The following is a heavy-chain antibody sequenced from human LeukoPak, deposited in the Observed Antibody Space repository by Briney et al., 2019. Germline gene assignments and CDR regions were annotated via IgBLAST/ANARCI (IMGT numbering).Heavy chain of an antibody. CDR2: ISAYNGNT. CDR3: ARWAITAAGTGGFLDY. CDR1: GYTFTSYG. J-gene: IGHJ4*02. D-gene: IGHD6-13*01. Sequence: ASVKVSCKASGYTFTSYGISWVRQAPGQGLEWMGWISAYNGNTNYAQKLQGRVTMTTDTSTSTAYMELRSLRSDDTAVYYCARWAITAAGTGGFLDYWGQGTLVTVSS. V-gene: IGHV1-18*01.